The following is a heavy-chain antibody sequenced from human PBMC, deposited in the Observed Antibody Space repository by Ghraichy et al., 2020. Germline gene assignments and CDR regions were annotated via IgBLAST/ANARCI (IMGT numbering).Heavy chain of an antibody. Sequence: GGSLRLSCAASGFTFDDYTMHWVRQAPGKGLEWVSLISWDGGSTYYADSVKGRFTISRDNSKNSLYLQMNSLRTEDTALYYCAKDGSSSFVGGMDVWGQGTTVTVSS. D-gene: IGHD6-13*01. CDR2: ISWDGGST. V-gene: IGHV3-43*01. J-gene: IGHJ6*02. CDR1: GFTFDDYT. CDR3: AKDGSSSFVGGMDV.